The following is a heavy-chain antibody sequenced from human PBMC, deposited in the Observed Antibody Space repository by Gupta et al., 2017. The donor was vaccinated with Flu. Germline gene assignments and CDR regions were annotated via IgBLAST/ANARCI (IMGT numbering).Heavy chain of an antibody. V-gene: IGHV1-3*01. CDR2: INAGNGNT. Sequence: QVQLVQSGSEVKKPGASVKVFCKASGYTFTSYAMHWVRQAPGQRLEWMGWINAGNGNTKYSQKFQGRVTITRDTSASTAYMELSSLRSEDTAVYYCARDLVGATTELDYWGQGTLVTVSS. CDR1: GYTFTSYA. D-gene: IGHD1-26*01. CDR3: ARDLVGATTELDY. J-gene: IGHJ4*02.